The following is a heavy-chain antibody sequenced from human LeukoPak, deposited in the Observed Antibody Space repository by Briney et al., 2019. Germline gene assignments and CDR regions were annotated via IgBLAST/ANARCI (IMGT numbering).Heavy chain of an antibody. Sequence: GASVKVSCKASGYTFTDHGMNWVRQASGQGLEWMGRINTKTGNPTHAQGFTGRFVFSSDASVSTAYLQISGLKTEDTAVYYCTRDRFSNIRYGDYWGQGTLVTVSS. D-gene: IGHD6-13*01. CDR2: INTKTGNP. V-gene: IGHV7-4-1*02. CDR1: GYTFTDHG. CDR3: TRDRFSNIRYGDY. J-gene: IGHJ4*02.